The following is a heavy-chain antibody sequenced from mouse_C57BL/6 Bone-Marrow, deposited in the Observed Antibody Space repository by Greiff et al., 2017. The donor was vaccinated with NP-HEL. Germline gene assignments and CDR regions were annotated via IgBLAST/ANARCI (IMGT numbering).Heavy chain of an antibody. Sequence: QVHVKQSGAELAKPGASVKLSCKASGYTFTSYWMHWVKQRPGQGLEWIGYINPSSGYTKYNQKFKDKATLTADKSSSTAYMQLSSLTYEDSAVYYCARRTPSMGDFAYWGQGTLVTVSA. V-gene: IGHV1-7*01. CDR2: INPSSGYT. D-gene: IGHD1-1*02. CDR3: ARRTPSMGDFAY. CDR1: GYTFTSYW. J-gene: IGHJ3*01.